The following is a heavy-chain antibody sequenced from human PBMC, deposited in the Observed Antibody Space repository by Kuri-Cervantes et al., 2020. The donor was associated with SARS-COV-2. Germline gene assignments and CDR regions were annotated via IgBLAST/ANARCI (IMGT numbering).Heavy chain of an antibody. Sequence: GGSLRLSCAASGFTFSSYAMHWVRQAPGKGLEWVSVISTSGGSTYYADSVRGRFTISRDNSKSTLYLQMNSLRAEDTAVYYCAKRVFGAFDIWGQGTMVTVSS. V-gene: IGHV3-23*01. CDR1: GFTFSSYA. D-gene: IGHD3-10*01. CDR2: ISTSGGST. CDR3: AKRVFGAFDI. J-gene: IGHJ3*02.